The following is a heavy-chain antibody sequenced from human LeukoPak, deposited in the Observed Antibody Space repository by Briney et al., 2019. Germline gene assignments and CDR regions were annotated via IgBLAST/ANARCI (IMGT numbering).Heavy chain of an antibody. J-gene: IGHJ4*02. Sequence: ASVKVSCKASGYTFTGYYMHWGRQAPGQGLEWMGWTNPNSGGTNYAQKFQGWVTMTRDTSISTAYMELSRLRSDDTAVYYCARALHPGIAVASFDYWGQGTLVTVSS. CDR3: ARALHPGIAVASFDY. CDR1: GYTFTGYY. V-gene: IGHV1-2*04. CDR2: TNPNSGGT. D-gene: IGHD6-19*01.